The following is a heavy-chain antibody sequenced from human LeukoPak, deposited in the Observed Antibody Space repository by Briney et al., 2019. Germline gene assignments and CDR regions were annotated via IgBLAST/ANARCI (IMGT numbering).Heavy chain of an antibody. V-gene: IGHV1-69*06. D-gene: IGHD5-24*01. J-gene: IGHJ3*02. CDR3: ARATILGERGGYNLRSAFDI. CDR2: IIPIFGTA. CDR1: GGTFSSYA. Sequence: SVKVSCKASGGTFSSYAISWVRQAPGQGLEWMGGIIPIFGTANYAQKFQGRVTITADKSTSTAYMELSSLRSEDTAVYYCARATILGERGGYNLRSAFDIWGQGTMVTVSS.